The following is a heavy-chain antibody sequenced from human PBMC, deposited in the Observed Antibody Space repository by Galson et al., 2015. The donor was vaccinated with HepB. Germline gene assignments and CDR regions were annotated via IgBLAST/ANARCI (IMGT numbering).Heavy chain of an antibody. J-gene: IGHJ4*02. D-gene: IGHD4-17*01. CDR2: INPSGGST. CDR3: ARDQADYGDTTPLWDY. Sequence: SVKVSCKASGYTFTSYYMHWVRQAPGQGLEWMGIINPSGGSTSYAQKFQGRVTMTRDTSTSTVYMELSSLRSEDTAVYYCARDQADYGDTTPLWDYWGQGTLVTVSS. V-gene: IGHV1-46*03. CDR1: GYTFTSYY.